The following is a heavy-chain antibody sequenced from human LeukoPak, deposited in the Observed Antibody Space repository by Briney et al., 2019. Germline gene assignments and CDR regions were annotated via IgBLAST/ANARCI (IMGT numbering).Heavy chain of an antibody. CDR1: GFTFDDYA. J-gene: IGHJ2*01. CDR2: ISWDGGVT. CDR3: AREFRRYFDL. D-gene: IGHD6-6*01. Sequence: GGSLRLSCAASGFTFDDYAMHWVRQAPGKGLEWVSLISWDGGVTYYPDSVKGRFTISRDNSKKSLYLQMNNVRPEDTALYYCAREFRRYFDLWGRGTLVTVSS. V-gene: IGHV3-43D*03.